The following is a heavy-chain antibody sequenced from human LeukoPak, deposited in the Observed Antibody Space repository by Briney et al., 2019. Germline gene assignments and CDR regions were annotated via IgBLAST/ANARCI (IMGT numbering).Heavy chain of an antibody. CDR1: GGSISSSSYH. CDR2: IYYSGST. V-gene: IGHV4-39*01. CDR3: ARIAVALDY. J-gene: IGHJ4*02. Sequence: SETLSLTCTVSGGSISSSSYHWGWIRQPPGKGLEWIGSIYYSGSTYYNPSLKSRVTISVDTSKNQFSLKLSSVTAADTAVYYCARIAVALDYWGQGTLVTVSS. D-gene: IGHD6-19*01.